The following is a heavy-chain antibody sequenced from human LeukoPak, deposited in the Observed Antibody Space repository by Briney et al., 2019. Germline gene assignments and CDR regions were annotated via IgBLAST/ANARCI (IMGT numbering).Heavy chain of an antibody. CDR1: GFTFGGYG. D-gene: IGHD1-14*01. V-gene: IGHV3-33*01. Sequence: GGSLRLSCAGSGFTFGGYGMHWFRQTPGKGLEWVAVIAYDGSRAFYADSVKGRFTISRDNSKNTMSVQMDDLRAEDTAVCYCTRYNNDHFDYWGQGTLVTVSS. CDR2: IAYDGSRA. J-gene: IGHJ4*02. CDR3: TRYNNDHFDY.